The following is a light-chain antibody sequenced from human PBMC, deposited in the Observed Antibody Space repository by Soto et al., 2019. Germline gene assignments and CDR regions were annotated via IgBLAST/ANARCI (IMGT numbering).Light chain of an antibody. J-gene: IGKJ2*01. CDR1: QTVFHSSYNKDF. CDR2: WAS. V-gene: IGKV4-1*01. Sequence: DIVMTQSPDSLSVSLGERATINCKSSQTVFHSSYNKDFLAWYQQKPGQPPKLLFYWASTRESGVPARFSGGGSGTEFSLTISSLQPEDVAVYYCQQYYSSLTFGQGTKLEIK. CDR3: QQYYSSLT.